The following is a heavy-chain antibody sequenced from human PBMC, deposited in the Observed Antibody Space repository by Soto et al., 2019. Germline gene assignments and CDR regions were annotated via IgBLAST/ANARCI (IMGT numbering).Heavy chain of an antibody. V-gene: IGHV3-74*01. Sequence: EVQLVESGGGLVQPGGSLRLSCAASGFTFSSYWMHWVRQAPGKGLVWVSRINSDGSSTSYADSVKGRFTISRDNAKNTLYLKMNSLRDEDTAVYYCARDHWRSGYGHMDVWGKGTTVTVSS. CDR3: ARDHWRSGYGHMDV. CDR1: GFTFSSYW. D-gene: IGHD3-3*01. J-gene: IGHJ6*03. CDR2: INSDGSST.